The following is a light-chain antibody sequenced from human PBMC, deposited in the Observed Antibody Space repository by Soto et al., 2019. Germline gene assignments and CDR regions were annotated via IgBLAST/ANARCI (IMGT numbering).Light chain of an antibody. CDR3: QHRMNWPLT. J-gene: IGKJ5*01. CDR2: GAS. Sequence: EILMTQSPATLSVSPVETATLSCMASQSVSSSYLAWYQQKPGQAPRLLIYGASSRATGIPDRFSGSGSGTDFTLSISRLEPEDFAVYYCQHRMNWPLTFGQGTRLEIK. V-gene: IGKV3D-20*02. CDR1: QSVSSSY.